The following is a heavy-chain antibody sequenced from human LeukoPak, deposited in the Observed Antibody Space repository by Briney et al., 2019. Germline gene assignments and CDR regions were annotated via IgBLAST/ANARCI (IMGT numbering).Heavy chain of an antibody. D-gene: IGHD6-13*01. V-gene: IGHV4-59*01. CDR3: ARVYYSNSYDYWYFDL. CDR2: IYYSGST. J-gene: IGHJ2*01. Sequence: SETLSLTCTVSGGSIGSYYWSWIRQPPGKGLEWIGYIYYSGSTNYNPSLKSRVTISVDTSKNQLSLKLSSVTAADTAVYYCARVYYSNSYDYWYFDLWGRGTLVTVSS. CDR1: GGSIGSYY.